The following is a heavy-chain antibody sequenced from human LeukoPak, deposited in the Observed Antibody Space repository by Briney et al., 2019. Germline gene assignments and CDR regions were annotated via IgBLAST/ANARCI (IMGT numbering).Heavy chain of an antibody. D-gene: IGHD3-3*01. V-gene: IGHV4-39*07. CDR3: ARARSGLDY. CDR1: GGSISSTSYY. CDR2: IYYSGST. Sequence: SETLSLTCTVSGGSISSTSYYWGWIRQPPGKGLEWIGSIYYSGSTYYNPSLKSRVTISVDTSKNQFSLKVSSVIATDTAVYYCARARSGLDYWGQGTLVTVSS. J-gene: IGHJ4*02.